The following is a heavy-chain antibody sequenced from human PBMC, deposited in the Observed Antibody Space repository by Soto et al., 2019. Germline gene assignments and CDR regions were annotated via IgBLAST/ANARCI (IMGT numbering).Heavy chain of an antibody. D-gene: IGHD3-10*01. Sequence: ASVKVSCKASGYTVTSYGISWVRQAPGQGLEWMGWISAYNGNTNHAQKLQGRVTMTTDTSTSTAYMELRSLRSDDTAVYYCARDGRGSGSYRPYYYGMDVWGQGTTVTVSS. J-gene: IGHJ6*02. V-gene: IGHV1-18*01. CDR1: GYTVTSYG. CDR3: ARDGRGSGSYRPYYYGMDV. CDR2: ISAYNGNT.